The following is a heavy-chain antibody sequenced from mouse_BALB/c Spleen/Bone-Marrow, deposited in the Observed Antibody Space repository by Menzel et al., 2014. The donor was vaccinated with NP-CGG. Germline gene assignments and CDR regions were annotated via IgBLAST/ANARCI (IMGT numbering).Heavy chain of an antibody. D-gene: IGHD1-2*01. Sequence: EVHLVESGGGLVKPGGSLKPSCAASGFTFSSYAMSWVRQTPEKRLEWVASISSGGSTYYPDSVKGRFTISRDNARNILYLQMSSLRSEDTAMYYCARAGTTASAWFAYWGQGTLVTVSA. CDR3: ARAGTTASAWFAY. CDR1: GFTFSSYA. V-gene: IGHV5-6-5*01. CDR2: ISSGGST. J-gene: IGHJ3*01.